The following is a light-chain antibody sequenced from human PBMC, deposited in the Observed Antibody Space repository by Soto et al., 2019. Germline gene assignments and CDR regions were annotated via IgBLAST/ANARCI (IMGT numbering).Light chain of an antibody. CDR2: DSS. CDR1: YDISSS. J-gene: IGKJ2*01. V-gene: IGKV1-9*01. Sequence: DIQLTQSPSFLSASVEDRVTISCRASYDISSSLAWYQQEPGKPPKLLIYDSSTLQTGVPSGFTGSGSGRKFTLTISGLQFGDFATYFCQQLSHYPYTFGQGTKVDIK. CDR3: QQLSHYPYT.